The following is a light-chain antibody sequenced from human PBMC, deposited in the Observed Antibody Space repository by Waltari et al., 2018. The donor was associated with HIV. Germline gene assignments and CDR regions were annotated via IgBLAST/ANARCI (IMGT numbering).Light chain of an antibody. CDR2: WAS. V-gene: IGKV4-1*01. J-gene: IGKJ1*01. Sequence: DIELTQSPDSLAVSLGERATVNFRSTHSILYNSNNNSYLGWYQQKPGQPPNLLIYWASARASGTPDRFTGSGSGTDFALTISSLQAEDAAVYYCQQYFSTPPTFGQGTKVEIK. CDR1: HSILYNSNNNSY. CDR3: QQYFSTPPT.